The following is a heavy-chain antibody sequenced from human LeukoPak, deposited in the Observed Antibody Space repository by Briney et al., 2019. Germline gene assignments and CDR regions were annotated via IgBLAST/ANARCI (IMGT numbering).Heavy chain of an antibody. CDR1: GFNFSNYG. CDR2: IRYDGSNK. Sequence: GGSLRLSCAASGFNFSNYGMHWVRQAPGKGLEWVAFIRYDGSNKYYPDSVKGRFTISRDNSKNTLYLQMSSLRGEETAVYYCARDGINTALDYWGQGTLVTVSS. J-gene: IGHJ4*02. D-gene: IGHD5-18*01. CDR3: ARDGINTALDY. V-gene: IGHV3-30*02.